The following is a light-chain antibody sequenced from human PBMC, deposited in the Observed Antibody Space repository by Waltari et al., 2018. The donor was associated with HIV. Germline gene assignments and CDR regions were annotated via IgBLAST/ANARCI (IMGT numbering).Light chain of an antibody. V-gene: IGLV1-44*01. CDR1: SSNIGTNT. Sequence: QSVLTQPPSASGTPGQRVTISCSGSSSNIGTNTVHWYHHPPGSAPILLSYCTNQRPSGVPDRFAASKSGTSAALAISGLRSEDEAEYYCAAWDENLNGLFGGGTKLTVL. J-gene: IGLJ3*02. CDR3: AAWDENLNGL. CDR2: CTN.